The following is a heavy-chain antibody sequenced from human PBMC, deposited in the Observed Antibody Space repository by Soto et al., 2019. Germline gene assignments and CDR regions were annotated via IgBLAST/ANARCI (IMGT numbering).Heavy chain of an antibody. Sequence: QVQLVESGGGVVQPGRSLRLSCAASGFTFSSYGMHWVRQAPGKGLEWVAVIWYDGSNKYYADSVKGRFTISRDNSKNTLYLQMNSLRAEDTAVYYCARALPGSGYGDSNGYYYGMDVWGQGTTVTVSS. CDR2: IWYDGSNK. J-gene: IGHJ6*02. D-gene: IGHD4-17*01. CDR1: GFTFSSYG. CDR3: ARALPGSGYGDSNGYYYGMDV. V-gene: IGHV3-33*01.